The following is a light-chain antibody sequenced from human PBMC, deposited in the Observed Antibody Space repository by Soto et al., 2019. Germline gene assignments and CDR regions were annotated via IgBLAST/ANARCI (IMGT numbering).Light chain of an antibody. CDR1: SSDVGSHNF. CDR3: CSYAGTTTWV. J-gene: IGLJ3*02. Sequence: QSVLTQPASVSGSPGQSITISCTGTSSDVGSHNFVSWYQQRPGKAPKLMIFEVSKRPSGVSSRFSASKSGNTASLTISGVQAEGEADYYCCSYAGTTTWVFGGGTKVTVL. V-gene: IGLV2-23*02. CDR2: EVS.